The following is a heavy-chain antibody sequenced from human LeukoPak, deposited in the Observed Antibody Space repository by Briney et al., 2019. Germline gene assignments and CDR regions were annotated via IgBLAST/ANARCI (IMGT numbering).Heavy chain of an antibody. CDR1: GYSFTSYW. V-gene: IGHV5-51*02. D-gene: IGHD6-13*01. Sequence: GESLKIPCKGSGYSFTSYWTVRVRQLPGKGVEWMGIIYPGDSDSRYSPSFEGQVTISADKSISNAYLQGSSLKASDTAMYYCALLGYSSSWYSCRYWGQGTLVTVSS. CDR2: IYPGDSDS. CDR3: ALLGYSSSWYSCRY. J-gene: IGHJ4*02.